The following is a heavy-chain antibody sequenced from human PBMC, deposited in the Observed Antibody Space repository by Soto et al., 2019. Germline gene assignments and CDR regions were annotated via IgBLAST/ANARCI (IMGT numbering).Heavy chain of an antibody. D-gene: IGHD2-15*01. J-gene: IGHJ6*02. CDR3: ARARLPVVAATPDYYYYGMDV. Sequence: ASVKVSCKASGGTFSSYAISWVRQAPGQGLEWMGGIIPIFGTANYAQKFQGRVTITADESTSTAYMELSSLRSEDTAVYYCARARLPVVAATPDYYYYGMDVWGQGTTVTVSS. CDR1: GGTFSSYA. CDR2: IIPIFGTA. V-gene: IGHV1-69*13.